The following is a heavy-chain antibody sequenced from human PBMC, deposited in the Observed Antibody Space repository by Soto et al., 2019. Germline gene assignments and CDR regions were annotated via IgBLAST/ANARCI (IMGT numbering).Heavy chain of an antibody. V-gene: IGHV3-7*03. CDR1: GFTFSGYW. J-gene: IGHJ5*02. CDR3: ARDPGPRAAAIRGLGWFDP. D-gene: IGHD2-2*01. CDR2: VKQDESEK. Sequence: QLVESGGGLVQPGGSLRLSCAASGFTFSGYWMAWVRQAPGKGLEWVASVKQDESEKFYVESVKGRFTISRDNAKKTVYRQMNGLRAEDTAVYYCARDPGPRAAAIRGLGWFDPWGQGTLVTVSS.